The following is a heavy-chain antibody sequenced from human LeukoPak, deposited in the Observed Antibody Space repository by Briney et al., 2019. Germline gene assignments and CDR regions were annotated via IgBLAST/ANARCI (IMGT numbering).Heavy chain of an antibody. CDR2: ISWNSGSI. CDR3: AKACGGTCSDAFDI. Sequence: GRSLRLSCATSGFIFDDYAMHWVRQAPGKGLEWVSGISWNSGSIGYADSAKGRFTISRDNAKNSLYLQMNSLRAEDMALYYCAKACGGTCSDAFDIWGQGTMVTVSS. D-gene: IGHD2-15*01. CDR1: GFIFDDYA. J-gene: IGHJ3*02. V-gene: IGHV3-9*03.